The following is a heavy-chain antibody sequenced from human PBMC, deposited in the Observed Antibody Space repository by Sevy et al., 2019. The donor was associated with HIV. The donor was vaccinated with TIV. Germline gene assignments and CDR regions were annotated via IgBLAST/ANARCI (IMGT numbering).Heavy chain of an antibody. Sequence: SETLSLTCTASGGSISSYYWSWIRQPPGKGLEWIGYIYYSGSTNYNPSLKSRVTISVDTSKNQFSLKLSSVTAADTAVYYCARADYYDSKRGFDYWGQGTLVTVSS. CDR1: GGSISSYY. J-gene: IGHJ4*02. V-gene: IGHV4-59*01. D-gene: IGHD3-22*01. CDR2: IYYSGST. CDR3: ARADYYDSKRGFDY.